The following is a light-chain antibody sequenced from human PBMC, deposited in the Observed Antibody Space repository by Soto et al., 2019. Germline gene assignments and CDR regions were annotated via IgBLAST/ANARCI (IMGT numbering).Light chain of an antibody. CDR1: QSLLHSNGYNY. J-gene: IGKJ5*01. CDR2: LGS. CDR3: MQALQSPT. V-gene: IGKV2-28*01. Sequence: DIVMTQSPLSLSVTPGEPASISCRSSQSLLHSNGYNYLDGYLQEPGQSPQLLISLGSNRASGVPDRFSGSESGTDFTLKISRVEAEDVGVYYCMQALQSPTFGQGTRLEMK.